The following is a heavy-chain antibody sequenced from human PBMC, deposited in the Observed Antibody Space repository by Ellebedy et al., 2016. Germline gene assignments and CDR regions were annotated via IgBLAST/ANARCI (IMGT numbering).Heavy chain of an antibody. Sequence: GESLKISXAASGFSFSTYWMSWVRQAPGKGLEWVANIKQDGSEKNYVDSVKGRFTISRDNAKKSLYLQMNSLTAEDTAVYYCAKDAYSKGDCWGQGTLVTVSS. V-gene: IGHV3-7*01. CDR2: IKQDGSEK. CDR3: AKDAYSKGDC. J-gene: IGHJ4*02. CDR1: GFSFSTYW. D-gene: IGHD4-11*01.